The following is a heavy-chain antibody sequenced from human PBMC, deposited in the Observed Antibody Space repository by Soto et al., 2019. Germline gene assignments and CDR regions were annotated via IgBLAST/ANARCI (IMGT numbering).Heavy chain of an antibody. CDR2: ISNNSSVK. CDR1: GFTFSNYS. V-gene: IGHV3-48*02. Sequence: LRLSCAVSGFTFSNYSINWFRQAPGKGLEWLSYISNNSSVKYYEDSVKSRFTISRDNPKNSLYLQMNSLRDDDTAVYYCAKDRDAYCSKGVCSGPYFDYWGRGTLVTVSS. D-gene: IGHD2-8*01. J-gene: IGHJ4*02. CDR3: AKDRDAYCSKGVCSGPYFDY.